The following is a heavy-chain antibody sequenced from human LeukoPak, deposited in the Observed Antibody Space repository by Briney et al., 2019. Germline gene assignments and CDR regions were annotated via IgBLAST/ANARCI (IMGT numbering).Heavy chain of an antibody. Sequence: GGSLRLSCAASGFTFSSYEMNWVRQAPGKGLEWVSYISSSGSTFYYADSVKGRFTVSRDNAKNSLYLQMNSLRAEDTAVYFCARDPYSGSYGPYYYYFMDVWGKGTTVTISS. CDR1: GFTFSSYE. V-gene: IGHV3-48*03. CDR2: ISSSGSTF. CDR3: ARDPYSGSYGPYYYYFMDV. D-gene: IGHD1-26*01. J-gene: IGHJ6*03.